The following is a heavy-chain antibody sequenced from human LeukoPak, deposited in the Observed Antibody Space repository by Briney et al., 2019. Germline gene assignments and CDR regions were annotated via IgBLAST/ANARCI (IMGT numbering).Heavy chain of an antibody. V-gene: IGHV1-69*13. CDR2: IIPIFGTA. CDR1: GYTFTGYY. J-gene: IGHJ4*02. Sequence: SVKVSCKTSGYTFTGYYMHWVRQAPGQGLEWMGGIIPIFGTANYAQKFQGRVTITADESTSTAYMELSSLRSEDTAVYYCARAGEYCSGGSCYSGVYFDYWGQGTLVTVSS. D-gene: IGHD2-15*01. CDR3: ARAGEYCSGGSCYSGVYFDY.